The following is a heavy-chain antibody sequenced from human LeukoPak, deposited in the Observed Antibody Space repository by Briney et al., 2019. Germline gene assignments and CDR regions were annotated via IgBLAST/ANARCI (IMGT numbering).Heavy chain of an antibody. J-gene: IGHJ4*02. CDR1: GYTFTGYY. D-gene: IGHD5-18*01. CDR3: ARLPYTAMVKFVY. V-gene: IGHV1-2*02. Sequence: ASVKVSCKASGYTFTGYYMHWVRQAPGQGLEWMGWINPNSGGTNYAQKFQGRVTMTRDTSISTAYMELSRLRSDDTAVYYCARLPYTAMVKFVYWGQGTLVTVSS. CDR2: INPNSGGT.